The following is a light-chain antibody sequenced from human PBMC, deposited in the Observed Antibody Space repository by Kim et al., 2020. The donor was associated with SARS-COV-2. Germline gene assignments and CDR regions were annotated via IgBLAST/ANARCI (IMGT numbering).Light chain of an antibody. Sequence: PGETVIVPCGSSTGAGTSGHYPYWFQQKSGQATRTLIYDTSNKHAWTPAQCSGSLLGGKAVLTLSGAQPEDAAEYYSLLPYSGYVVFGRGPHLTVL. J-gene: IGLJ2*01. CDR1: TGAGTSGHY. CDR2: DTS. V-gene: IGLV7-46*01. CDR3: LLPYSGYVV.